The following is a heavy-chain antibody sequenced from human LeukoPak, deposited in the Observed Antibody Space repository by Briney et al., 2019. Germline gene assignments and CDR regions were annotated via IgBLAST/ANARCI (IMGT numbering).Heavy chain of an antibody. CDR2: IRYDGSNK. Sequence: GGSLRLSCAASGFTFSSYGMHWVRQDPGKGLEWVAFIRYDGSNKYYADSVKGRFTISRDNSKNTLYLQMNSLRAEDTAVYYCAKGHYYDTPLGFDYWGQGTLVTVSS. J-gene: IGHJ4*02. D-gene: IGHD3-22*01. CDR3: AKGHYYDTPLGFDY. CDR1: GFTFSSYG. V-gene: IGHV3-30*02.